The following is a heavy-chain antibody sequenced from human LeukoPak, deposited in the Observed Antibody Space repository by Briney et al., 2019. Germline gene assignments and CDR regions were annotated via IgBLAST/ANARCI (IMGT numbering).Heavy chain of an antibody. D-gene: IGHD3-16*02. CDR1: GYEFSSYG. CDR3: AKDSPRDDYVRGSYRYSRRGLDI. J-gene: IGHJ3*02. CDR2: ISAYNGKT. Sequence: GASVTVTCKASGYEFSSYGCSWVRQPPAQGLEWMGWISAYNGKTKYAEKFQGRLTMTTETSTSIAYMELRSLTSGDTAVYYCAKDSPRDDYVRGSYRYSRRGLDIWGQGTLVTASS. V-gene: IGHV1-18*01.